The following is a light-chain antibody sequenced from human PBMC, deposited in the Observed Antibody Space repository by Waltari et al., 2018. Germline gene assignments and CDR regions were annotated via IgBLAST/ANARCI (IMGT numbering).Light chain of an antibody. Sequence: DIQMTQSPSSLSASVGDRVTITCRASQGITNYLAWYQQKPGKVPKALIFAVSTLQSGVPSRFSASGSGTDFTLTVSSLQPEDVATYYCQQYSSAPITFGQGTRLEIK. CDR2: AVS. J-gene: IGKJ5*01. CDR3: QQYSSAPIT. V-gene: IGKV1-27*01. CDR1: QGITNY.